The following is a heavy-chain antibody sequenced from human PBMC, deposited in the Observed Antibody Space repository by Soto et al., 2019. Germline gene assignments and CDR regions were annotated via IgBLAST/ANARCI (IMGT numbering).Heavy chain of an antibody. D-gene: IGHD4-17*01. V-gene: IGHV1-3*05. Sequence: QVQLVQSGAEEKKPGASVKVSCKASGYTFTSYAMHWVRQAPGQRLEWMGWINAGNGNTKYSQKFQGRVTITRDTSESTAYRELSSLRSEDTAVYYCARDPDYGDYGTSPADDYWGQGTLVTVSS. CDR3: ARDPDYGDYGTSPADDY. CDR1: GYTFTSYA. J-gene: IGHJ4*02. CDR2: INAGNGNT.